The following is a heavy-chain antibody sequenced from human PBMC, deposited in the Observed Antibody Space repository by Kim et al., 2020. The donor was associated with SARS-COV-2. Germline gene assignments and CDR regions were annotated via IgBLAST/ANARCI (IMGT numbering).Heavy chain of an antibody. CDR3: ARVGGRLFEIIDY. J-gene: IGHJ4*02. CDR2: INSDGSST. CDR1: GFTFSSYW. D-gene: IGHD3-16*01. V-gene: IGHV3-74*01. Sequence: GGSLRLSCAASGFTFSSYWMHWVRQAPGKGLVWVSRINSDGSSTSYADSVKGRFTISRDNAKNTLYLQMNSLRAEDTAVYYCARVGGRLFEIIDYWGQGTLVTVSS.